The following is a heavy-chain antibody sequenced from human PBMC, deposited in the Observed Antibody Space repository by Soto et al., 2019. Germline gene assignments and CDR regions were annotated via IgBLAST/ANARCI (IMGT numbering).Heavy chain of an antibody. V-gene: IGHV3-23*01. J-gene: IGHJ4*02. CDR2: ISGSGGAT. D-gene: IGHD3-9*01. CDR1: RFTFSSYS. Sequence: EVQLLESGGGLVQPGGSLKLSCTGSRFTFSSYSMSWVRQAPGKGLEWVSAISGSGGATYYADSVKGRFTISRDNSKNTLSLQMNSLRAEDTAVYYCAKDSHLGSGYDILTGYYRGYYFDYWGQGTLVTVSS. CDR3: AKDSHLGSGYDILTGYYRGYYFDY.